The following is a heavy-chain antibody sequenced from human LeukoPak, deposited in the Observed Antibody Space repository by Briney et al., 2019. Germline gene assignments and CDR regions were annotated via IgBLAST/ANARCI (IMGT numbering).Heavy chain of an antibody. Sequence: ASVKVSCNASGYTFTSYGISWVRQAPGQGLEWMGWISAYNGNTNYAQKLQGRVTMTTDTSTSTAYMELRSLRSDDTAVYYCARAYLPGTSFYYYYGMDVWGQGTTVTVSS. CDR1: GYTFTSYG. CDR2: ISAYNGNT. J-gene: IGHJ6*02. V-gene: IGHV1-18*01. CDR3: ARAYLPGTSFYYYYGMDV. D-gene: IGHD2-2*01.